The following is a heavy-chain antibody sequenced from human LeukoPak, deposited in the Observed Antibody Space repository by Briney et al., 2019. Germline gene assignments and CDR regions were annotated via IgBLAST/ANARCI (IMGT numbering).Heavy chain of an antibody. D-gene: IGHD2-8*01. CDR1: GDSVSNTNTA. Sequence: SQTLSLTFAISGDSVSNTNTAWNWIRQSPSRGLEWLWRTYYRSKWSTDYAESMKGRININPDTSKNQFSLQLISVTPEDTAIYYCARLYCTSSACYALDYWGQGTLVTVSS. CDR2: TYYRSKWST. CDR3: ARLYCTSSACYALDY. J-gene: IGHJ4*02. V-gene: IGHV6-1*01.